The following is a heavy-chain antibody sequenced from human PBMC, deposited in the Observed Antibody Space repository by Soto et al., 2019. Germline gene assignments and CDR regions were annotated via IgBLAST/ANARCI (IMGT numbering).Heavy chain of an antibody. D-gene: IGHD3-10*01. CDR1: GFTFRSFT. CDR2: ISSNSAYI. J-gene: IGHJ5*02. V-gene: IGHV3-21*01. Sequence: EVHLVESGGGLVKPGGSLRLSCAASGFTFRSFTMNWVRQAPGKGLEWVSTISSNSAYIYYTDALRGRFTISTDNAKNSLHPQMNRLRAAETAVYYCKTDASRDRSARGWFDPWGPRTLVTVPS. CDR3: KTDASRDRSARGWFDP.